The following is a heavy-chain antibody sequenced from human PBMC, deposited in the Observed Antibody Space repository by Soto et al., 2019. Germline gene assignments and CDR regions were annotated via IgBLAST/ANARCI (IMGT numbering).Heavy chain of an antibody. D-gene: IGHD5-12*01. J-gene: IGHJ3*02. V-gene: IGHV3-23*01. Sequence: EVQLLESGGGLVQPGGSLRLSCVGSGLTFSSYAMGWVRQAPGKGREWVSGIDGTGTSTYYAESVKGRFTISRDNSKNTLYLQMNSLRVEDTAVYYCAKRLFAIVVVGGYDIWGQGTMVTVSS. CDR2: IDGTGTST. CDR3: AKRLFAIVVVGGYDI. CDR1: GLTFSSYA.